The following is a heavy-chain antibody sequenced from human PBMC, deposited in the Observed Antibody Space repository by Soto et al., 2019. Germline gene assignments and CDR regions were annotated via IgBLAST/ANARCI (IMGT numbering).Heavy chain of an antibody. CDR3: ARDRSSSWYYYYGMDV. CDR2: ISAYNGNT. V-gene: IGHV1-18*01. D-gene: IGHD6-13*01. J-gene: IGHJ6*02. Sequence: QVQLVQSGAEVKKPGASVKVSCKASGYTFTSYGISWVRQAPGQGLEWMGWISAYNGNTNYAQKVQGRVTMTTDTSTSTADMELRSLRSDDTAVYYCARDRSSSWYYYYGMDVWGQGTTVTVSS. CDR1: GYTFTSYG.